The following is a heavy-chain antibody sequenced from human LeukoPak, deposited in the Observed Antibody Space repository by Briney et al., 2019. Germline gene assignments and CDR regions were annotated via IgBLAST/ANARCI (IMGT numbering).Heavy chain of an antibody. Sequence: GGSLRLSCAASGFTFSSYAMSWVRQVPGKGLEWVSAISGSGGSTYYADSVKGRFTISRDNSKNTLYLQMNSLRAEDTAVYYCARRGYYYDSSGYDYWGQGTLVTVSS. V-gene: IGHV3-23*01. J-gene: IGHJ4*02. CDR1: GFTFSSYA. CDR3: ARRGYYYDSSGYDY. CDR2: ISGSGGST. D-gene: IGHD3-22*01.